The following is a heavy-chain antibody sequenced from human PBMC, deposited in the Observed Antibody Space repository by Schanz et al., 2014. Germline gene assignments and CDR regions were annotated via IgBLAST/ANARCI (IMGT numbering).Heavy chain of an antibody. Sequence: QVQLVQSGAEVKKPGSSVEVSCKASGGTFSTYPINWLRQAPGQGLEWMGRVIPILGVTHYAQKFQGRVTITADKSTFTAYMDVSSLRSEDTAVYYCARSGSSNWYFFDYWGQGSLVTVSP. J-gene: IGHJ4*02. V-gene: IGHV1-69*02. CDR2: VIPILGVT. CDR1: GGTFSTYP. CDR3: ARSGSSNWYFFDY. D-gene: IGHD6-13*01.